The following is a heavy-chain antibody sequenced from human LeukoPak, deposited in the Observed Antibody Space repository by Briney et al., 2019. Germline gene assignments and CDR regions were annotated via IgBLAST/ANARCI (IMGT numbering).Heavy chain of an antibody. CDR1: GFTVSTNS. CDR2: LSSGVNT. CDR3: AKIKRGGSYNPLDAFDI. Sequence: AGTLSLSCTVSGFTVSTNSWYWVRHAPPPGPEPVSFLSSGVNTDHSDSVKGRFTIARDNAKNSLYLQMNSLRAEDMALYYCAKIKRGGSYNPLDAFDIWGQGTMVTVSS. V-gene: IGHV3-53*05. J-gene: IGHJ3*02. D-gene: IGHD1-26*01.